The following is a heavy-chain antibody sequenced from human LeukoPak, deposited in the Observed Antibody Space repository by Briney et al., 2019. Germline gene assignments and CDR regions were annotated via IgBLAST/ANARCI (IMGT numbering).Heavy chain of an antibody. Sequence: SETLSLTCTVSGGSISSYYWSWIRQPPGKGLEWIGYIYYSGSTNYNPSLKSRVTISVDTSKNQFSLKLSSVTAADTAVYYCARLSYVGWFDPWGQGTLVTVSS. CDR2: IYYSGST. CDR1: GGSISSYY. J-gene: IGHJ5*02. V-gene: IGHV4-59*01. D-gene: IGHD1-26*01. CDR3: ARLSYVGWFDP.